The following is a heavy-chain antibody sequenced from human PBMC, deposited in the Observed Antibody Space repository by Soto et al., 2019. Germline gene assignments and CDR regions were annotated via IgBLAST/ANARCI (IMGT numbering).Heavy chain of an antibody. CDR2: VYYSGSS. D-gene: IGHD2-2*01. V-gene: IGHV4-31*03. Sequence: PSWTLSLTCTFSVDSIIGGASFWSWIRQPPGKGLEWIANVYYSGSSYYNPSLKSRLTISVDTTKNQFSLQLKSMTAADTAVYYCAKLSCTSSTCYFPGWFDPWGQGTLVTVSS. CDR1: VDSIIGGASF. CDR3: AKLSCTSSTCYFPGWFDP. J-gene: IGHJ5*02.